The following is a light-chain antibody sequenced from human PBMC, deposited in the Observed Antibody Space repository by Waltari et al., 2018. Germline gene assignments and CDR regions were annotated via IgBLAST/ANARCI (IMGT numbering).Light chain of an antibody. V-gene: IGKV1-9*01. Sequence: IQLTQTPSSPSASAGDRVTTTYRASQGISNDLAWYQQKPGKAPTLLIYAASTLQSGVPSSFSGSGSGTDFTLTISSLQPEDFATYYCQQLNSYQWTFGQGTKVEIK. CDR3: QQLNSYQWT. J-gene: IGKJ1*01. CDR1: QGISND. CDR2: AAS.